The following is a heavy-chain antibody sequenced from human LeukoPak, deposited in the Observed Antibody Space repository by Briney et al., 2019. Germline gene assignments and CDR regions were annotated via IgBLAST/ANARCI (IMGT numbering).Heavy chain of an antibody. CDR1: GYTFTSYD. CDR3: ARGLSSPPDGSGSYYNGLGYYYYYGMDV. J-gene: IGHJ6*02. Sequence: GASVKVSCKASGYTFTSYDINWVRQATGQGLEWMGWMNPNSGNTGYAQKFQGRVTMTRNTSISTAYMELSSLRSEDTAVYYCARGLSSPPDGSGSYYNGLGYYYYYGMDVWGQGTTVTVSS. V-gene: IGHV1-8*01. CDR2: MNPNSGNT. D-gene: IGHD3-10*01.